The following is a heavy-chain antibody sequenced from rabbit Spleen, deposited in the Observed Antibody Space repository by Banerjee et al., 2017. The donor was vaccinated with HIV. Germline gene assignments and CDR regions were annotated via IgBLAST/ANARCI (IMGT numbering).Heavy chain of an antibody. V-gene: IGHV1S45*01. CDR2: IDAGSSGFT. D-gene: IGHD6-1*01. J-gene: IGHJ6*01. CDR1: GFSFSSSYY. Sequence: QEQLVESGGGLVQPEGSLTLTCTASGFSFSSSYYMYWVRQAPGKGLEWIVCIDAGSSGFTYFASWAKGRFTISKTSSTTVTLQMTSLTAADTATYFCARSTYGYDDYADLYYAAMDLWGPGTLVTVS. CDR3: ARSTYGYDDYADLYYAAMDL.